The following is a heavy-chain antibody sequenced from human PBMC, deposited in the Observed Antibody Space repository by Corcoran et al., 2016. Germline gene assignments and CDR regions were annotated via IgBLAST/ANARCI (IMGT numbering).Heavy chain of an antibody. D-gene: IGHD2-2*02. Sequence: QVQLQQWGAGLLKPSETLSLTCAVYGGSFSGYYWSWIRQPPGKGLEWIGEINHSGSTNYNPSLKSRVTISVDTSKNQFSLKLSSVTAADTAVYYCAGEWGYCSSTSCYSGVWFDPWGQGTLVTVSS. CDR2: INHSGST. CDR3: AGEWGYCSSTSCYSGVWFDP. J-gene: IGHJ5*02. V-gene: IGHV4-34*01. CDR1: GGSFSGYY.